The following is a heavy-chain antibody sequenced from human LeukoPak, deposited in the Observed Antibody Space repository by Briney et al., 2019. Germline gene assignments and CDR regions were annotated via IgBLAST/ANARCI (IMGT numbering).Heavy chain of an antibody. CDR1: GFTFSSYV. Sequence: GGSLRLSCAASGFTFSSYVMSWVRQAPGKGLEWVTVIYSGGSTYYADSVKGRFTISRDNSKNTLYLQMNSLRAEDTAVYYCAKPSYLFNSGYDSWGQGTLVTVSS. J-gene: IGHJ4*02. CDR3: AKPSYLFNSGYDS. CDR2: IYSGGST. D-gene: IGHD5-12*01. V-gene: IGHV3-23*03.